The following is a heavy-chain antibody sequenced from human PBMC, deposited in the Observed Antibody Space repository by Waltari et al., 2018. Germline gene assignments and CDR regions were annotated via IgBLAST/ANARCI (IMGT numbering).Heavy chain of an antibody. V-gene: IGHV4-59*01. CDR3: ARSGSGWLYYYYYYMDV. Sequence: QVQLQESGPGLVKPSETLSLTCTVSGGSIRSFYWSWIRQPPGKGLGRIGYIYYSGSTNYNPSLKSRVTISVDTSKNQFSLKLSSVTAADTAVYYCARSGSGWLYYYYYYMDVWGKGTTVTVSS. CDR1: GGSIRSFY. J-gene: IGHJ6*03. CDR2: IYYSGST. D-gene: IGHD6-19*01.